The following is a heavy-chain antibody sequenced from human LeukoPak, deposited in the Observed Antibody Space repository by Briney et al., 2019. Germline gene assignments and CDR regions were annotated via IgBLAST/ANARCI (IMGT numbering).Heavy chain of an antibody. Sequence: PGGALRLSCAASGFSFITTWMSWVRQPPGKGLEWVSPFSGGDGSTYYAHSVRGGVTLSREKSKKTFFLQMNSLRAEDTPAYFCAKGDAYCGGDCLPQWGEGTLVSV. D-gene: IGHD2-21*02. CDR3: AKGDAYCGGDCLPQ. V-gene: IGHV3-23*01. CDR2: FSGGDGST. J-gene: IGHJ4*02. CDR1: GFSFITTW.